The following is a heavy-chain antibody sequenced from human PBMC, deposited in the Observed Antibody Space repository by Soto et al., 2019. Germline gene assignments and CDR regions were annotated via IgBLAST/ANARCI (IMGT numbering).Heavy chain of an antibody. CDR2: IYVSGTT. CDR3: ARDTDWHQAAFHI. D-gene: IGHD3-9*01. CDR1: GGSSNSYY. J-gene: IGHJ3*02. V-gene: IGHV4-4*07. Sequence: SETLSLTCTVSGGSSNSYYWSWMLQPAGKGREGIGRIYVSGTTNYSASLKSRVTMSVDMSKNQFSLKLSSVTAADTAIYYCARDTDWHQAAFHIWGQGTKVTVSS.